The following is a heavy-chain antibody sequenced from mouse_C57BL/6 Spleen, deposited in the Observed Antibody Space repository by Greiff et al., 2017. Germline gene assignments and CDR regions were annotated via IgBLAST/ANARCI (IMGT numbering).Heavy chain of an antibody. CDR3: AGHEDYYGCSFSYFGY. D-gene: IGHD1-1*01. J-gene: IGHJ2*01. CDR2: ISSGGSYT. CDR1: GFTFSSYG. V-gene: IGHV5-6*01. Sequence: EVKLMESGGDLVKPGGSLKLSCAASGFTFSSYGMSWVRQTPDKRLEWVATISSGGSYTYYPSSVKGRFTISRDNAKDTLYLQMSSLKSEDTAMYYCAGHEDYYGCSFSYFGYWGQGTTLTVSS.